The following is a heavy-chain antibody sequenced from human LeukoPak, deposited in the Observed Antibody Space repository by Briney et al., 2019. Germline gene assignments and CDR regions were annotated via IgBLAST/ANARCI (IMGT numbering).Heavy chain of an antibody. D-gene: IGHD4-11*01. CDR2: IFSNDET. V-gene: IGHV2-26*01. J-gene: IGHJ4*02. Sequence: SGPVLVKPTETLTLTCTVSGFSLSNARMGVSWIRQPPGKALEWLAHIFSNDETSYSTSLKSRLTISKDTSKSPVVLTMTNMDPVDTATYYCARMATVPGPADYWGQGTLVTVSS. CDR3: ARMATVPGPADY. CDR1: GFSLSNARMG.